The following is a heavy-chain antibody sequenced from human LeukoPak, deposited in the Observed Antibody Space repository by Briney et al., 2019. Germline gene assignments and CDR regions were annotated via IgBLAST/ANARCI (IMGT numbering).Heavy chain of an antibody. V-gene: IGHV3-48*03. CDR3: ARDGSSGWIPFDY. Sequence: GGSLRLSCAASGFTFSSYEMNWVRQAPGKGLEWVSYISSSGSTIYYADSVKGRFTISRDNAKNSLYLQMNSLRAEDTAVYYCARDGSSGWIPFDYWGQGTLVTVSS. J-gene: IGHJ4*02. D-gene: IGHD6-19*01. CDR2: ISSSGSTI. CDR1: GFTFSSYE.